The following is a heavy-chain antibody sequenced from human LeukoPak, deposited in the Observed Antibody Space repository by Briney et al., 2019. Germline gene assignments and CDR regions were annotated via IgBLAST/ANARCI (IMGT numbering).Heavy chain of an antibody. CDR3: ATCARNFYCYRFDY. Sequence: SVTVSCKASGGIFSSYAISWVRQAPGQGLEWMGGIIPIFGTANYARKFQGRVTITADESTSTAYMELSSLRSEDTAVYYCATCARNFYCYRFDYWGQGTLVTVSS. CDR2: IIPIFGTA. D-gene: IGHD2-2*02. CDR1: GGIFSSYA. V-gene: IGHV1-69*13. J-gene: IGHJ4*02.